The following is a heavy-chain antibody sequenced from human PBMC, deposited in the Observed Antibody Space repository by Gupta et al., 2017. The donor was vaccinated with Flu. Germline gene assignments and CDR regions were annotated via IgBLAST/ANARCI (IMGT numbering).Heavy chain of an antibody. J-gene: IGHJ4*02. CDR3: TTNTSAYAAFDY. Sequence: EVHLLESGGGFIQPGGSLRLSCVASPFIFKHYAINWVRQAPGKGLEWVSGISGRGTNTYYADSVKGRFTFSRDDSKNTLFLQMSSLRVEDTATYYCTTNTSAYAAFDYWGQGTVVTVSS. V-gene: IGHV3-23*01. CDR1: PFIFKHYA. CDR2: ISGRGTNT. D-gene: IGHD6-19*01.